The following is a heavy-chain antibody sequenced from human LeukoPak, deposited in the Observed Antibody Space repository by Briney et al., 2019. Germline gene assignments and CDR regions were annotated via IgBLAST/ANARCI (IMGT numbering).Heavy chain of an antibody. D-gene: IGHD1-26*01. Sequence: PRGSPRLSCAASGVTLSSYRMSSVSQAPRKGVGWVSYISSSGSTIYYADSVKGRFTISRDNAKNSLYLQMNSLRAEDTAVYYCALGATEYWGQGTLVTVSS. CDR1: GVTLSSYR. CDR3: ALGATEY. V-gene: IGHV3-48*04. J-gene: IGHJ4*02. CDR2: ISSSGSTI.